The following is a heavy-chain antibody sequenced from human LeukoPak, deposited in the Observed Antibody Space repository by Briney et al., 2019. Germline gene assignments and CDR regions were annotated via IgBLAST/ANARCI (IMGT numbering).Heavy chain of an antibody. CDR2: ISGSGDST. V-gene: IGHV3-23*01. CDR3: AKEPSYSSGWVDY. D-gene: IGHD6-19*01. J-gene: IGHJ4*02. Sequence: GGSLRLSCAASGFTFSSYGMSWVRQAPGKGLEWVSAISGSGDSTYYADSMKGRFTISRDNSKNTLYLQMNSLRAEDTAVYYCAKEPSYSSGWVDYWGQGTLVTVSS. CDR1: GFTFSSYG.